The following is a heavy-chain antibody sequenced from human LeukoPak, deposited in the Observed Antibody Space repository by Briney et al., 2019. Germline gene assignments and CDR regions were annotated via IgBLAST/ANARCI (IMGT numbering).Heavy chain of an antibody. CDR3: AKDASIVVVPAAERHLSHYYYYMDV. Sequence: PGGSLRLSCAASGFTFSSYAMSWVRQAPGKGLEWVSAISGSGGSTYYADSVKGRFTISRDNSKNTLYLQMNSLRAEDTAVYYCAKDASIVVVPAAERHLSHYYYYMDVWGKGTTVTVSS. V-gene: IGHV3-23*01. CDR1: GFTFSSYA. CDR2: ISGSGGST. J-gene: IGHJ6*03. D-gene: IGHD2-2*01.